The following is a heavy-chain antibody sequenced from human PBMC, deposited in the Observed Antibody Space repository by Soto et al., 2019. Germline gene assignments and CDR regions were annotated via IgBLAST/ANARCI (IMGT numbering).Heavy chain of an antibody. Sequence: PAETLSLPCTVSGRSINSHYWSWIRQPPGKGLEWIGYIYHSGSTYYNPSLKSRVTISVDRSKNQFSLKLSSVTAADTAVYYCARVPGPWGQGTLVTVSS. CDR2: IYHSGST. CDR3: ARVPGP. J-gene: IGHJ5*02. V-gene: IGHV4-59*11. CDR1: GRSINSHY.